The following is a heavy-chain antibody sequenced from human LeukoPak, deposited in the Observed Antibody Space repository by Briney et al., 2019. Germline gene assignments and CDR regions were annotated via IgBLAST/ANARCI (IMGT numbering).Heavy chain of an antibody. Sequence: PSETLSLTCAVYGGSFSGYYWSWIRQPPGKGLEWIGEINHSGSTNYNPSPKSRVTISVDTSKNQFSLKLSSVTAADTAVYYCASLGDYGAFDYWGQGTLVTVSS. V-gene: IGHV4-34*01. CDR1: GGSFSGYY. J-gene: IGHJ4*02. CDR2: INHSGST. CDR3: ASLGDYGAFDY. D-gene: IGHD4-17*01.